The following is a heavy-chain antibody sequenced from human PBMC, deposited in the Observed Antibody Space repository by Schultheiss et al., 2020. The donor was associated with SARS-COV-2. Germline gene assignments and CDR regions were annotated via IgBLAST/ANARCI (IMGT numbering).Heavy chain of an antibody. CDR3: ARGYSSAWWYYFDH. CDR2: ISYDGGLK. CDR1: GFTFSSYW. Sequence: GGSLRLSCAASGFTFSSYWMSWVRQAPGRGLEWVAMISYDGGLKYYADSVKDRFTVSRDNSVTTLYLEMNSLRVEDTAVYYCARGYSSAWWYYFDHWGQGTLVTVSS. D-gene: IGHD6-19*01. J-gene: IGHJ4*02. V-gene: IGHV3-30-3*01.